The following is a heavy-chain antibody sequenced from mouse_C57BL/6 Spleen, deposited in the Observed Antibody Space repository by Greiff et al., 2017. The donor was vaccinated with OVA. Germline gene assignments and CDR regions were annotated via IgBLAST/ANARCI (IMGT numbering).Heavy chain of an antibody. CDR1: GFTFSSYA. D-gene: IGHD2-3*01. CDR2: ISDGGSYT. Sequence: EVQLVESGGGLVKPGGSLKLSCAASGFTFSSYAMSWVRQTPEKRLEWVATISDGGSYTYYPDNVKGRFTISRDNAKNNLYLQMSHLKSEDTAMYYCARDYDGGFAYWGQGTLVTVSA. J-gene: IGHJ3*01. V-gene: IGHV5-4*01. CDR3: ARDYDGGFAY.